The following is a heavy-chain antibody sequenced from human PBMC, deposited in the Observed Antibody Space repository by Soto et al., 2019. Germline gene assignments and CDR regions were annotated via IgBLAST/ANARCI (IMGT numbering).Heavy chain of an antibody. CDR3: ARHDIDSSSYFDY. CDR1: GGSISSSSYY. J-gene: IGHJ4*02. D-gene: IGHD2-15*01. V-gene: IGHV4-39*01. CDR2: IYYSGST. Sequence: QLQLQESGPGLVKPSETLSLTCTVSGGSISSSSYYWGWIRQPPGKGLEWIGSIYYSGSTYYNPSLKSRVTISVDPSKNQFSLKLSSVTAADTAVYYCARHDIDSSSYFDYWGQGTLVTVSS.